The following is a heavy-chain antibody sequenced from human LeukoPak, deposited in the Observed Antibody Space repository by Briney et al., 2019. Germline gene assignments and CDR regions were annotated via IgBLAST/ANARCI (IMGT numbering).Heavy chain of an antibody. CDR2: ISYDGSNK. V-gene: IGHV3-30*04. Sequence: GGSLRLSCAASGFTFSSYAMHWVRQAPGKGLEWVAIISYDGSNKYYADSVKGRFTISRDNSKNTLYLQMNSLRAEDTAVYYCARDRGIGIAAAGIFDYWGQGTLVTVSS. CDR1: GFTFSSYA. D-gene: IGHD6-13*01. J-gene: IGHJ4*02. CDR3: ARDRGIGIAAAGIFDY.